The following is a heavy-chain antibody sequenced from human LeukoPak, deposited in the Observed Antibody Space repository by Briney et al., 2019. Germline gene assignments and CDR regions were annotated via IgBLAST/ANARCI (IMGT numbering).Heavy chain of an antibody. CDR3: ARLTLTGVGGRGWFDS. CDR1: GDSITNSGWS. D-gene: IGHD3-3*01. J-gene: IGHJ5*01. V-gene: IGHV4-39*02. CDR2: VSDRAMP. Sequence: PSETLSLTCFVSGDSITNSGWSWGWVRQPPGKGLEWIGTLTYDEIVSDRAMPSYNPSLKSRVTISADTSKNHLSLKLNSVTAADTASYYCARLTLTGVGGRGWFDSWGQGALVIVSS.